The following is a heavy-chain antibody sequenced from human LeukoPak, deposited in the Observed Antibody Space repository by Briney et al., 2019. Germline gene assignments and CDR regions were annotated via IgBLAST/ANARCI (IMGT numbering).Heavy chain of an antibody. J-gene: IGHJ6*03. CDR3: ARDSNYYGYYTDV. V-gene: IGHV1-2*02. D-gene: IGHD3-10*01. CDR1: GYTFTGYY. Sequence: GASVKVSCKASGYTFTGYYMHWVRQAPGQGLEWMGWINPNSGGTNYAQKFQGRVTMTRDTSISTAYMELSRLRSDDTAVYYCARDSNYYGYYTDVWGKGTTVTISS. CDR2: INPNSGGT.